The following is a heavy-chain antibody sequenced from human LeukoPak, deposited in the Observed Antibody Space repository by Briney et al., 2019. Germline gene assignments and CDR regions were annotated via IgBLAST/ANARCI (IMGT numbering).Heavy chain of an antibody. CDR1: GGSISSGGYS. CDR2: IYHSGSS. V-gene: IGHV4-30-2*01. J-gene: IGHJ5*02. Sequence: PSQTLSLTCAVSGGSISSGGYSWSWIRQPPGKGLEWIGYIYHSGSSSYSPSLKSRVTISVDRSRNQFSLKLTSVTAADTAVYFCARDNPWNWFDPWGQGTLVTVSS. CDR3: ARDNPWNWFDP.